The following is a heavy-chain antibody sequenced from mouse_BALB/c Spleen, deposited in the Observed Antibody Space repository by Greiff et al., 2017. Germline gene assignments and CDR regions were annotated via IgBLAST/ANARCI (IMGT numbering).Heavy chain of an antibody. D-gene: IGHD1-1*01. J-gene: IGHJ4*01. CDR3: ARLDYGTLYAMDY. Sequence: EVQLQESGPGLVKPSQSLSLTCTVTGYSITSDYAWNWIRQFPGNTLEWMGYISYSGSTSYNPSLKSRISITRDTSKNQFFLQLNSVTTEDTATYYCARLDYGTLYAMDYWGEGTSVTVSS. CDR1: GYSITSDYA. CDR2: ISYSGST. V-gene: IGHV3-2*02.